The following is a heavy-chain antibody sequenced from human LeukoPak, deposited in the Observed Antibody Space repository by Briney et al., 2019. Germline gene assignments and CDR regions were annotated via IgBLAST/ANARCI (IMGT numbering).Heavy chain of an antibody. CDR2: VAWDGGGT. Sequence: GGSLRLSCAASGFTVSSNYMSWVRQAPGKGLEWVSLVAWDGGGTFFADSVKGRFTVSRDNSKNSLSLYMNSLTTEDTALYYCVRGHGYNLEDYFDNWGQGTLVTVSS. V-gene: IGHV3-43*01. CDR1: GFTVSSNY. CDR3: VRGHGYNLEDYFDN. J-gene: IGHJ4*02. D-gene: IGHD5-24*01.